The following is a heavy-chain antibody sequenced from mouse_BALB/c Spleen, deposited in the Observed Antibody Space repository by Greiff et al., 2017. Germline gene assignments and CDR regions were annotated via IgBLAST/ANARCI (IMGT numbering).Heavy chain of an antibody. V-gene: IGHV3-2*02. CDR3: ARWKDYYGSSSFAY. D-gene: IGHD1-1*01. CDR2: ISYSGST. CDR1: GYSITSDYA. Sequence: EVKVEESGPGLVKPSQSLSLTCTVTGYSITSDYAWNWIRQFPGNKLEWMGYISYSGSTSYNPSLKSRISITRDTSKNQFFLQLNSVTTEDTATYYCARWKDYYGSSSFAYWGQGTLVTVSA. J-gene: IGHJ3*01.